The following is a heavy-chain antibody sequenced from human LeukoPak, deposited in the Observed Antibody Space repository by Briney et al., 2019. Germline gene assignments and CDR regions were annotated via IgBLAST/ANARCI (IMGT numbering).Heavy chain of an antibody. D-gene: IGHD1-26*01. V-gene: IGHV1-69*13. CDR3: ARVKFGGSYLGAFDI. CDR1: GGTFSSYA. CDR2: IIPIFGTA. J-gene: IGHJ3*02. Sequence: SVKVSCKASGGTFSSYAISWVRQAPGQGLEWMGGIIPIFGTANYAQKFQGRVTITADESTSTAYMELSSLRSEDTAVYYCARVKFGGSYLGAFDIWGQGTMVTVSS.